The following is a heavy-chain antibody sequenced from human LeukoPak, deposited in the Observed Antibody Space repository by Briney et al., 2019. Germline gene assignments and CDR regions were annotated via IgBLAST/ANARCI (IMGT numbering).Heavy chain of an antibody. V-gene: IGHV4-59*01. D-gene: IGHD1-26*01. J-gene: IGHJ4*02. CDR3: ARVPISGSYE. Sequence: SETLSLTCTVSGGSISSYYWSWIRQPPGKGLEWIGYIYYSGSTNYNPSLKSRVTISVDTSKNQFSLKLSSVTAADTAVYYCARVPISGSYEWGQGTLVTVSS. CDR2: IYYSGST. CDR1: GGSISSYY.